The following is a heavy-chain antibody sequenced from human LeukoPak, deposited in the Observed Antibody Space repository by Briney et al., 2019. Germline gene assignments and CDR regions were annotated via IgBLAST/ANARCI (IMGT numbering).Heavy chain of an antibody. D-gene: IGHD4-11*01. V-gene: IGHV4-59*01. J-gene: IGHJ4*02. Sequence: SETLSLTCAVSGGSISSYYWSWIRQPPGKGLEWIGYIYHSGSTNYNPSLQSRVTISVDTSKNQFSLNLNSVTAADTAVYYCASGRARLHYYFDYWGQGTLVTVSS. CDR3: ASGRARLHYYFDY. CDR1: GGSISSYY. CDR2: IYHSGST.